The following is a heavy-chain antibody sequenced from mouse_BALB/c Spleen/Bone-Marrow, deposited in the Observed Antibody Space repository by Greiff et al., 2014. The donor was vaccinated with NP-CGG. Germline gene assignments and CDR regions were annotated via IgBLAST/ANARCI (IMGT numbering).Heavy chain of an antibody. CDR2: ISSGSSPI. J-gene: IGHJ2*01. V-gene: IGHV5-17*02. CDR3: TRGGNWEDFDY. D-gene: IGHD4-1*01. CDR1: GFTFSSFG. Sequence: EVQLVESGGGLVQPGGSRKLSCAASGFTFSSFGMHWVRQAPEKGLEWVAYISSGSSPIFYADTVKGRFTISRDNPKNTLFLQMTSLRSEDTAMYYCTRGGNWEDFDYWGQGTTPTVSS.